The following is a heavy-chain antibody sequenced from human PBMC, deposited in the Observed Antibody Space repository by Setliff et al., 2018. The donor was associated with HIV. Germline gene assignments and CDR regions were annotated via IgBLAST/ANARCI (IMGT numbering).Heavy chain of an antibody. D-gene: IGHD3-22*01. V-gene: IGHV4-61*02. CDR2: IYTSGST. J-gene: IGHJ6*03. CDR3: ARETYCYDNPQYYYYYMDV. Sequence: SETLSLTCTVSGGSISSGSYYWSWIRQPAGKGLEWIGRIYTSGSTNYNPSLKSRVTISVDTSKNQFSLKLRSVTAADTAVYYCARETYCYDNPQYYYYYMDVWGKGTTVTVSS. CDR1: GGSISSGSYY.